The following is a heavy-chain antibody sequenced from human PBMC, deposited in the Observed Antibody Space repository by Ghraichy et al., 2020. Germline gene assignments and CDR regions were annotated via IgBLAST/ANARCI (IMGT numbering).Heavy chain of an antibody. D-gene: IGHD1-26*01. Sequence: GGSLRLSCAASGFPFSTSVMRWARQAPGKGLEWVSTISNSGDRTFYADSVKGRFTISRDNSKNTLFLQMSSLRAEDTAVYYCMRGGWGANWGQGTLVTVSS. J-gene: IGHJ4*02. CDR1: GFPFSTSV. CDR2: ISNSGDRT. V-gene: IGHV3-23*01. CDR3: MRGGWGAN.